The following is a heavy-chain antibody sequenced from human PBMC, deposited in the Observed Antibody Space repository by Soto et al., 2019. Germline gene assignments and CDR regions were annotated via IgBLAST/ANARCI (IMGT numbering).Heavy chain of an antibody. J-gene: IGHJ6*02. Sequence: SETLSLTCTVSGGSISNYFCNWIRQPAGKGLEWIGRIDNSGSTNYNPSLKGRFTISRDNFRNTFYLQMDSLRSEDTALYYCAREGTKDSFYYYGLDVWGPGTTVTVSS. CDR2: IDNSGST. CDR1: GGSISNYF. D-gene: IGHD5-18*01. V-gene: IGHV4-4*07. CDR3: AREGTKDSFYYYGLDV.